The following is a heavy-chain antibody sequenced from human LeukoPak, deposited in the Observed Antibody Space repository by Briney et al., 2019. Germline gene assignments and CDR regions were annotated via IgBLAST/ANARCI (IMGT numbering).Heavy chain of an antibody. CDR2: IIPILGIA. CDR3: ARDRSGYSGSYLDY. CDR1: GGTFSSYA. V-gene: IGHV1-69*04. J-gene: IGHJ4*02. D-gene: IGHD1-26*01. Sequence: ASVKVSCKASGGTFSSYAISWVRQAPGQGLEWMGRIIPILGIANYAQKFQGRVTITADKSTSTAYMELSSLRSEDAAVYYCARDRSGYSGSYLDYWGQGTLVTVSS.